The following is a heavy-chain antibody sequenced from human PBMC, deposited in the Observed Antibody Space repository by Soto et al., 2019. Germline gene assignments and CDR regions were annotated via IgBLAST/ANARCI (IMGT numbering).Heavy chain of an antibody. CDR2: INHSGST. Sequence: SETLSLTCAVYGGSFSGYYWSWIRQPPGKGLEWIGEINHSGSTNYNPSLKSRVTISVDTSKNQFSLKLSSVTAADTAVYYCACGVEDYAFDFRGKGTMVTVSS. V-gene: IGHV4-34*01. CDR1: GGSFSGYY. CDR3: ACGVEDYAFDF. D-gene: IGHD4-17*01. J-gene: IGHJ3*01.